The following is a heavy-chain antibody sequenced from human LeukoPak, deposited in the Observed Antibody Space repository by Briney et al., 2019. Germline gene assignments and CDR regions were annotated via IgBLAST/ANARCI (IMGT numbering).Heavy chain of an antibody. D-gene: IGHD5-18*01. J-gene: IGHJ3*02. CDR3: ARDMDTAMVTHDAFDI. V-gene: IGHV3-21*01. CDR2: ISSSSSYI. CDR1: GFTFSSYS. Sequence: PGGSLRLSCAASGFTFSSYSMNWVRQAPGKGLEWVSSISSSSSYIYYADSVKGRFTISRDNDKNSLYLQMNSLRAEDTAVYYCARDMDTAMVTHDAFDIWGQGTMVTVSS.